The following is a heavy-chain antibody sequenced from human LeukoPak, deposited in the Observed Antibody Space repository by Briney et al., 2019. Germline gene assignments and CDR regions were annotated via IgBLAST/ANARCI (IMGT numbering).Heavy chain of an antibody. J-gene: IGHJ4*02. CDR1: GFTFSTYT. V-gene: IGHV3-48*04. Sequence: GGSLRLSCAASGFTFSTYTMDWVRQAPGKGLEWVSYISSSSSTIYYANSVKGRFTISRDNAKNSLYLQMNSLRVEDTAVYYCARDDGYTSSWSFDYWGQGILVTVSS. CDR3: ARDDGYTSSWSFDY. D-gene: IGHD6-13*01. CDR2: ISSSSSTI.